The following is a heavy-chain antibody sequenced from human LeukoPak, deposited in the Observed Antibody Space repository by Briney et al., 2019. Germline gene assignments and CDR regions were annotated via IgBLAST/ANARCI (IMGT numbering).Heavy chain of an antibody. CDR2: IYYSGST. CDR3: ARESTAAAAGRNYYYYYYMDV. Sequence: PSETLSLTCTVSGDSISSSNYFGGWIRQPPRKGLEGNGIIYYSGSTYYNPSLKSRVTMSVDMSKNQFSLKLSSVTAADTAVYYCARESTAAAAGRNYYYYYYMDVWGKGNAVTVSS. D-gene: IGHD6-13*01. CDR1: GDSISSSNYF. V-gene: IGHV4-39*07. J-gene: IGHJ6*03.